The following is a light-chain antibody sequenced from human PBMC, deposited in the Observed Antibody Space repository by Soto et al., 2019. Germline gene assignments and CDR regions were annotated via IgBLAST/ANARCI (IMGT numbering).Light chain of an antibody. V-gene: IGKV1-5*03. CDR1: QSISSW. CDR3: QQYNSYYT. CDR2: KAS. J-gene: IGKJ2*01. Sequence: DIQMTQSPSTLSASVGDRVTMSCRASQSISSWLAWYQQKLGKAPKLLIYKASSLESGVPSRFSGSGSGTEFTLTISSLQPDDFATYYSQQYNSYYTFGQGTKLEIK.